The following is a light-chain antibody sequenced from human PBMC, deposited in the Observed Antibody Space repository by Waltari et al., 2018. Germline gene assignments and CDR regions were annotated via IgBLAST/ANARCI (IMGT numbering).Light chain of an antibody. CDR2: DVS. CDR1: SSDVGGYNY. CDR3: SSYISSSTLEL. J-gene: IGLJ2*01. Sequence: QSALTQPASVSGSPGQSITISCTGTSSDVGGYNYVPWYQQHPAKAPKLMIFDVSNRPSGVSNRFSGSKSGNTASLTISGLQAEDEADYYCSSYISSSTLELFGGGTSLTVL. V-gene: IGLV2-14*03.